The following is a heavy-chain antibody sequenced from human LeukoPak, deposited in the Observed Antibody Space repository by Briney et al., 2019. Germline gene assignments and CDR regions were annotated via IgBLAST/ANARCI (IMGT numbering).Heavy chain of an antibody. CDR3: ARDEGGYDYHY. Sequence: ASVKVSCKASGYTFTNYYIHWVRQAPGRGLEWKGMINPGCGSTAYAQRFQGRVTMTRDTSTSTVHMELSSLTSEETAVYYCARDEGGYDYHYWGQGTLVTVSS. V-gene: IGHV1-46*01. J-gene: IGHJ4*02. CDR2: INPGCGST. CDR1: GYTFTNYY. D-gene: IGHD3-3*01.